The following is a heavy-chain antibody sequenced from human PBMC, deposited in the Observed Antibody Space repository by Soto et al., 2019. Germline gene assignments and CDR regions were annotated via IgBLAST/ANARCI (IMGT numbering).Heavy chain of an antibody. J-gene: IGHJ5*02. CDR3: ARLSWSVTMVRGVIDNWFDP. Sequence: PSETLSLTCTVSGGSISSYYWSWIRQPPGKGLEWIGYTYYSGSTNYNPSLKSRVTISVDTSKNQFSLKLSSVTAADTAVYYCARLSWSVTMVRGVIDNWFDPWGQGTLVTVSS. D-gene: IGHD3-10*01. CDR2: TYYSGST. V-gene: IGHV4-59*08. CDR1: GGSISSYY.